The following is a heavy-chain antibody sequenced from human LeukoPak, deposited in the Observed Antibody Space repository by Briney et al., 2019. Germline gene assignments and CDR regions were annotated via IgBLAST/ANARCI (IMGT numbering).Heavy chain of an antibody. CDR2: IRQDGSEK. J-gene: IGHJ4*02. CDR1: GFTFPNYW. V-gene: IGHV3-7*01. Sequence: PGGSLRLSCAASGFTFPNYWMSWGRQAPGKGLEWVANIRQDGSEKFYVDSVKGRFTISRDNDKSSLYLQMNSLRGEDTAVYFCARVGGSWEPILWGQGTLVTVS. D-gene: IGHD1-26*01. CDR3: ARVGGSWEPIL.